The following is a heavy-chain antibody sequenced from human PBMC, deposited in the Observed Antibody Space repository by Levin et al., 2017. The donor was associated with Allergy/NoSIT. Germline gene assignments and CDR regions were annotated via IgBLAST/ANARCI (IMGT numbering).Heavy chain of an antibody. D-gene: IGHD4-17*01. CDR1: GFTFNKNT. Sequence: PGGSLRLSCSASGFTFNKNTMQWVRQAPGKGLEHVSAISNNGGRTYYTDSVKGRFTISRDNSKSTVYLQMSSLGPEDTAMYYCVKNGDSGELGDWGQGALVTVSS. CDR3: VKNGDSGELGD. V-gene: IGHV3-64D*06. CDR2: ISNNGGRT. J-gene: IGHJ4*02.